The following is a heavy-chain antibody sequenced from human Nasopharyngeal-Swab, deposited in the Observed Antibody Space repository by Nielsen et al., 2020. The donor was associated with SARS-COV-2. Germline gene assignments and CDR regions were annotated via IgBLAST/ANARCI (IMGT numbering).Heavy chain of an antibody. D-gene: IGHD5-12*01. CDR1: GFTVSSNY. J-gene: IGHJ4*02. CDR2: IYSDGST. CDR3: ATPRGFSGYDYGY. V-gene: IGHV3-66*04. Sequence: GGSLRLSCAASGFTVSSNYMSWVRQAPGKGLEWVSVIYSDGSTYYADSVKGRFTISRDNSKNTLYLQMNSLRADDTAVYYCATPRGFSGYDYGYWGQGNLVTVSS.